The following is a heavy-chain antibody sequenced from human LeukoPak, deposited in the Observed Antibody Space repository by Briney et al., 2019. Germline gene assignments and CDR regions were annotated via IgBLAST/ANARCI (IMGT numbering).Heavy chain of an antibody. CDR2: INHSGST. J-gene: IGHJ4*02. Sequence: SETLSLTCAVYGRSLSGYYWSWIRQPPGKGLEWIGEINHSGSTNYNPSLKSRVTISVDTSKNQFSLKLSSVTAADTAVYYCARGYYGSGSVEYFDYWGQGTLVTVSS. CDR3: ARGYYGSGSVEYFDY. CDR1: GRSLSGYY. V-gene: IGHV4-34*01. D-gene: IGHD3-10*01.